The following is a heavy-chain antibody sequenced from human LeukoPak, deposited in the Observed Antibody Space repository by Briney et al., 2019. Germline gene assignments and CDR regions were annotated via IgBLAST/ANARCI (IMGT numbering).Heavy chain of an antibody. CDR2: IKQDGSEK. J-gene: IGHJ6*03. CDR1: GFTFSSYA. D-gene: IGHD1-7*01. CDR3: ARGNWNYVGYYYYYMDV. V-gene: IGHV3-7*04. Sequence: GGSLRLSCAASGFTFSSYAMSWVRQAPGKGLEWVANIKQDGSEKYYADSVKGRFTISRDNAKNSLYLQMNSLRAEDTAVYYCARGNWNYVGYYYYYMDVWGKGTTVTVSS.